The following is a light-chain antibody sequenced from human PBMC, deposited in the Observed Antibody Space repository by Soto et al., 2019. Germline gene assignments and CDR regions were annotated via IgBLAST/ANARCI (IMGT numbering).Light chain of an antibody. V-gene: IGKV3-20*01. J-gene: IGKJ3*01. CDR2: GAS. Sequence: VLTQSPGTLSLSPGESATLSCRASQNIYTGYLAWYQQKPGQAPRLLISGASDRATGIPDRFTGSGSGTDFTLTISRLEPEDFAVYYCQQFSGSLTFGPGTKVDSK. CDR1: QNIYTGY. CDR3: QQFSGSLT.